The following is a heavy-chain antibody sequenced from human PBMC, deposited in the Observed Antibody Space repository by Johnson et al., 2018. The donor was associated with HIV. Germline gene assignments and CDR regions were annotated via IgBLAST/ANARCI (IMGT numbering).Heavy chain of an antibody. J-gene: IGHJ3*02. CDR3: AKHSSSWEHRGAFDI. D-gene: IGHD6-13*01. Sequence: VQLVESRGVLLQPGGSLRLSCAASGFTVSSNEMSWVRQAPGKGLEWVSSISGGSTYYADSRKGRFTISRDNSKNTLFLQMNSLRAEDTAVYYCAKHSSSWEHRGAFDIWGQGTMVTVSS. V-gene: IGHV3-38-3*01. CDR2: ISGGST. CDR1: GFTVSSNE.